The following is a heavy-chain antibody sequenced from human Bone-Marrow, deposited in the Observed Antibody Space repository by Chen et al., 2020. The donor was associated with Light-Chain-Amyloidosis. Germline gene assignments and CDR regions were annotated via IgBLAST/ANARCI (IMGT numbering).Heavy chain of an antibody. V-gene: IGHV3-30*18. CDR2: IGYDGNKT. CDR1: GFTFSYHG. CDR3: AKDQKYGDAAYFYYYGMDV. Sequence: QVQLAESGGGVVQPGRSLRLSCEASGFTFSYHGMHWVRQAPGKGLEWVAVIGYDGNKTYYADSVKGRFTTSRDNSKNTLYLQMNSLRPEDTAVYYCAKDQKYGDAAYFYYYGMDVWGQGTTVTVSS. D-gene: IGHD2-21*02. J-gene: IGHJ6*02.